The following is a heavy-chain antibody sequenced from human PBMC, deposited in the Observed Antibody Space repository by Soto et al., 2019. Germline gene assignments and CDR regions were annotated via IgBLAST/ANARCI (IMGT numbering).Heavy chain of an antibody. CDR3: ARRRGYSYDFDY. Sequence: GESLKISCNASGYTFTNNWISWVRQKPGQGLECMGRIDPSDSRTKYNPSFEGHVTISIDKSINTAFLQWSSLRASDTAVYFCARRRGYSYDFDYWGQGALVTVSS. CDR1: GYTFTNNW. V-gene: IGHV5-10-1*01. J-gene: IGHJ4*02. D-gene: IGHD5-18*01. CDR2: IDPSDSRT.